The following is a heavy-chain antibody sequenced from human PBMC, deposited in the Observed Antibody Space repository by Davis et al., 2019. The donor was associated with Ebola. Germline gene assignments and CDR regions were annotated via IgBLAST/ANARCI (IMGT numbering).Heavy chain of an antibody. CDR1: GFIVSDKY. J-gene: IGHJ2*01. D-gene: IGHD4-17*01. CDR3: ARHVYGDFWYFDL. CDR2: MYRDGRT. V-gene: IGHV3-53*01. Sequence: GGSLRLSCAASGFIVSDKYMSWVRQAPGKGPEWVSVMYRDGRTYYADSVKGRFTISKDNSKNTLYLQMNSLRAEDTAMYYCARHVYGDFWYFDLWGRGTRVTVSS.